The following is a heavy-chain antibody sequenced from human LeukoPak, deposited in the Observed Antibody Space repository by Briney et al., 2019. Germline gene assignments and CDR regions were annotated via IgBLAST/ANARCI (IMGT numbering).Heavy chain of an antibody. CDR3: ATLHEYRGAPFGL. V-gene: IGHV4-4*09. D-gene: IGHD5-12*01. Sequence: SETLSLTCAVSGGSIRDYQWSWIRQPPGKGLEWIGHINTNGRTDYNPSLRSRLTFSVDTSRDQFSLKLSSVTAADTAMYYCATLHEYRGAPFGLRGQGNLVPGSS. CDR2: INTNGRT. J-gene: IGHJ4*02. CDR1: GGSIRDYQ.